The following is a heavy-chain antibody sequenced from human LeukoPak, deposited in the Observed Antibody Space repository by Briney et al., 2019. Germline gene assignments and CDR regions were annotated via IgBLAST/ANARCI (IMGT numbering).Heavy chain of an antibody. CDR1: GGSISSSTHY. CDR2: IYYSGST. CDR3: ARFPRGGRPPMISLYYYMDV. J-gene: IGHJ6*03. Sequence: PSETLSLTCTVSGGSISSSTHYWAWIRQPPGKGLEWIGSIYYSGSTYYNPSLKSRVTISVDTSKNQFSLKLSSVTAADTAVYYCARFPRGGRPPMISLYYYMDVWGKGTTVIASS. D-gene: IGHD3/OR15-3a*01. V-gene: IGHV4-39*01.